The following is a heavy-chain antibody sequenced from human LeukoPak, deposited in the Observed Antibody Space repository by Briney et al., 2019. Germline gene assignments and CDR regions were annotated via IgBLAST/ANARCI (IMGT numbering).Heavy chain of an antibody. CDR2: IYSGGST. V-gene: IGHV3-66*01. CDR1: GFTVSSNY. D-gene: IGHD2-15*01. Sequence: PGGSLRLSCAASGFTVSSNYMSWVRQAPWKGLEWVSVIYSGGSTYYADSVKGRFTISRDNSKNTLYLQMNSLRAEDTAVYYCARELVVVAATPEYYFDYWGQGTLVTVSS. J-gene: IGHJ4*02. CDR3: ARELVVVAATPEYYFDY.